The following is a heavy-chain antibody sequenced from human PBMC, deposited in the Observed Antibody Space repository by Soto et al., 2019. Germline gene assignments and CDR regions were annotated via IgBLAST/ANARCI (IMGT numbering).Heavy chain of an antibody. CDR2: TYYRSKWNN. J-gene: IGHJ4*02. D-gene: IGHD1-1*01. V-gene: IGHV6-1*01. CDR3: ARTSWNAPTAFDF. Sequence: SQTLSLTCVISGNNVSTNSAGWNWIRQSPSRGLEWLGRTYYRSKWNNDYAASVKGRLNVNPDTSKNQFSLHLNSVTPEDRGVYYRARTSWNAPTAFDFWGQGIQVTVSS. CDR1: GNNVSTNSAG.